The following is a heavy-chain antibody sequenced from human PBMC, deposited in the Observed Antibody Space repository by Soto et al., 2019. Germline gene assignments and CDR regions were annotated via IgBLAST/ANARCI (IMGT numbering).Heavy chain of an antibody. V-gene: IGHV4-59*01. CDR1: GGPISGYD. CDR2: IHYSGST. J-gene: IGHJ6*03. D-gene: IGHD5-12*01. Sequence: SETLSLTCTVSGGPISGYDWSWIRQPPGKGLEWIGYIHYSGSTNYNPSLKSRVTISVDTSKNQFSLKLSSVTAADTAVYYCARRLRGYSGYDFTSRALNYYYYYMDVWGKGTTVTVSS. CDR3: ARRLRGYSGYDFTSRALNYYYYYMDV.